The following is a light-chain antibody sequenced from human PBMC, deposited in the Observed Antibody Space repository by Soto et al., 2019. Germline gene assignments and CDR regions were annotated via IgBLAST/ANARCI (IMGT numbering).Light chain of an antibody. J-gene: IGKJ4*01. CDR3: QQYYSTPLT. Sequence: AIRMTHAPSSLSSSTLYRFTITCRASQGISSYLAWYQQKPGKAPKLLIYAASTLQSGVPSRFSGSGSGTDFTLTISSLQAEDVAVYYCQQYYSTPLTFGRGTKVDIK. V-gene: IGKV1-8*01. CDR2: AAS. CDR1: QGISSY.